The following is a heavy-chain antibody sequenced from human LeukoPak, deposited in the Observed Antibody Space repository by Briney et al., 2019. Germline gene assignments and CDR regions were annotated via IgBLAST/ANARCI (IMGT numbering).Heavy chain of an antibody. CDR1: GGSISYDY. CDR2: IHYSGAT. J-gene: IGHJ4*02. D-gene: IGHD2-21*02. Sequence: PSETLSLTCTVSGGSISYDYWSWIWQSPGKRLEWIGYIHYSGATNYSPSLKSRVTISVDTSKNQFSLKLSSVTAADTALYYCATLRGASTAVFDSWGQGALVTVSS. CDR3: ATLRGASTAVFDS. V-gene: IGHV4-59*08.